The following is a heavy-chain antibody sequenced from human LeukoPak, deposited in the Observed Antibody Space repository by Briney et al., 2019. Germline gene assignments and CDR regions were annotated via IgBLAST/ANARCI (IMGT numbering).Heavy chain of an antibody. D-gene: IGHD5-12*01. Sequence: GGSLRLSCAASGFIFSIYTMNWVRQAPGKGLGWVSSISSSNSFIYYADSVKGRFTISRDNAKNSLYLQMNSLRAEDTAVYYCARGGGYDPFDYWGQGTLVTVSS. CDR1: GFIFSIYT. J-gene: IGHJ4*02. CDR2: ISSSNSFI. V-gene: IGHV3-21*01. CDR3: ARGGGYDPFDY.